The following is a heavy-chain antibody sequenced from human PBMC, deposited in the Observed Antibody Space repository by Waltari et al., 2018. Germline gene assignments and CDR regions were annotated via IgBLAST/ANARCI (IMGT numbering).Heavy chain of an antibody. D-gene: IGHD6-19*01. CDR3: ARRLAVAGTLGAFDI. CDR2: IYYSGST. J-gene: IGHJ3*02. V-gene: IGHV4-39*01. Sequence: QLQLQESGPGLVKPSETLSLTCTVSGGSISSSSYYWGWIRQPPGKGLEWIGSIYYSGSTNYNPSLKSRVTISVDTSKNQFSLKLSSVTAADTAVYYCARRLAVAGTLGAFDIWGQGTMVTVSS. CDR1: GGSISSSSYY.